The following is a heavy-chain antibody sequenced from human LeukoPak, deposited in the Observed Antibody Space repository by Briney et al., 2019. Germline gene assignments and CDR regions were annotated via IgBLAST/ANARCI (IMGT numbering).Heavy chain of an antibody. Sequence: GGSLRLSCAASGFTFSSYWMSWVRQAPGKGLEWVANIKQDGSEKYYVDSVKGRFTISRDKAKNSLYLQMNSLRAEDTAVYYCAREAFWSGPNWFDPWGQGTLVTVSS. CDR2: IKQDGSEK. D-gene: IGHD3-3*01. V-gene: IGHV3-7*01. CDR1: GFTFSSYW. J-gene: IGHJ5*02. CDR3: AREAFWSGPNWFDP.